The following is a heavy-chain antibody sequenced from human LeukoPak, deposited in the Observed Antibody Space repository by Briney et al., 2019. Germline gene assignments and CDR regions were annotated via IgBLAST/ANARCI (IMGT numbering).Heavy chain of an antibody. CDR3: ARERTGSGWSVGFDY. V-gene: IGHV4-4*07. Sequence: SETLSLTCTVSGDSISGVYWSWIRQPAGKGLEWIGRIYTSGSTNYNPSLKSRVTMSVDTSKNQFSLKLSSVTAADTAVYYCARERTGSGWSVGFDYWGQGTLVTVSS. CDR1: GDSISGVY. CDR2: IYTSGST. D-gene: IGHD6-19*01. J-gene: IGHJ4*02.